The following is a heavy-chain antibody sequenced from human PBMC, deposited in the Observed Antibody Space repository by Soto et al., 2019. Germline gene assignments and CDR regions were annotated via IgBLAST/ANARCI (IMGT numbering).Heavy chain of an antibody. V-gene: IGHV3-30*18. J-gene: IGHJ6*03. CDR2: ISRDGSIT. D-gene: IGHD3-9*01. CDR1: GFTFSSYA. CDR3: AKEYYDILTGYQLRRNYYYYYYMEV. Sequence: GEPLRLSCAASGFTFSSYAMHWVRQAPGKGLEWVAVISRDGSITYYSDSVKGRFTMSRDNSKNTLYLQMNSLRAEDTAVYYCAKEYYDILTGYQLRRNYYYYYYMEVWGKGTTVTVSS.